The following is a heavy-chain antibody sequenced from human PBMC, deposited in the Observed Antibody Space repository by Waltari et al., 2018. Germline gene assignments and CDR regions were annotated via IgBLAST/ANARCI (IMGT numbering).Heavy chain of an antibody. CDR3: AKDRGDWNYDFNH. CDR2: LSAGSSSI. J-gene: IGHJ5*02. CDR1: GFSFRKFS. Sequence: DVQLLESGGGLIQAGESLRPPCGPFGFSFRKFSMSGVRPAPGKGLEWVAGLSAGSSSIYYADSVKGRFTISRDNSKNTLSLQMNSLRPEDTALYVCAKDRGDWNYDFNHWGQGTRVTVSA. V-gene: IGHV3-23*01. D-gene: IGHD1-7*01.